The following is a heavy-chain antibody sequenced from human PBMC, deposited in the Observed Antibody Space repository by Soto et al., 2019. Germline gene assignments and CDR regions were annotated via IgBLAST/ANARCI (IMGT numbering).Heavy chain of an antibody. CDR1: GYTFTSYY. CDR3: ARGSVTTFSRSYYYYGMDV. Sequence: ASVKVSCKSSGYTFTSYYMHWVRQAPGQGLEWMGWISAYNGNINYAQKLQGRVTMTTDTSTSTAYMELRSLRSDDTAVYYCARGSVTTFSRSYYYYGMDVWGQGTTVTVSS. J-gene: IGHJ6*02. CDR2: ISAYNGNI. V-gene: IGHV1-18*04. D-gene: IGHD4-4*01.